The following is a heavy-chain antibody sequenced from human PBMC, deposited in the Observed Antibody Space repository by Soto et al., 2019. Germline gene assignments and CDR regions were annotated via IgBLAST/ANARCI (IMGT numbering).Heavy chain of an antibody. CDR1: GGSIITVSYY. Sequence: QLQLQESGPGLVKPAETLSLTCSVSGGSIITVSYYWAWIRQPPGKGLEWIGSVDYSGSSQYNPSLKSRVTMSVDTSKNQFSLNLRSVTATDTAVYFCARLGGAGYSSGWFSPWGQGALVTDPS. CDR2: VDYSGSS. D-gene: IGHD6-19*01. J-gene: IGHJ5*02. CDR3: ARLGGAGYSSGWFSP. V-gene: IGHV4-39*01.